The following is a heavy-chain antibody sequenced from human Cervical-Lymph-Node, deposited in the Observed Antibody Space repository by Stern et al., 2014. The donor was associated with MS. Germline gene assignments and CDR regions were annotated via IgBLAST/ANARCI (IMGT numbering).Heavy chain of an antibody. V-gene: IGHV4-59*08. CDR3: AGSGTYYPDY. D-gene: IGHD3-3*01. Sequence: VQLVESGPGLVKPSETLSLTCSVSGGSISSYYWNWIRQPPGKGLEWIANVHYSGTTNYNPSLKSRVTILLDTSMNKISPQLTSVTAADTAVYYCAGSGTYYPDYWGQGILVTVSS. CDR1: GGSISSYY. J-gene: IGHJ4*02. CDR2: VHYSGTT.